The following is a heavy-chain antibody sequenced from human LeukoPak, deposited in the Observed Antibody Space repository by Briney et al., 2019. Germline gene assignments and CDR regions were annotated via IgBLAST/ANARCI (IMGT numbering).Heavy chain of an antibody. Sequence: QPGRSPRLSCTASGFTFGDYAMSWFRQAPGKGLEWVGFIRSKAYGGTTEYAASVKGRFTISRDDSKSIAYLQMNSLKTEETAVYYCNRGGITMVRGVIIIPPPPFDYWGQGTLVTVSS. J-gene: IGHJ4*02. V-gene: IGHV3-49*03. CDR2: IRSKAYGGTT. CDR1: GFTFGDYA. D-gene: IGHD3-10*01. CDR3: NRGGITMVRGVIIIPPPPFDY.